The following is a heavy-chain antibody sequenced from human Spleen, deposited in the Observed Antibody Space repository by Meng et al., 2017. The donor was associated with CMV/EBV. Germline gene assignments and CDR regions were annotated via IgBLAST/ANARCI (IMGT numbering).Heavy chain of an antibody. CDR1: GYTFTGYY. CDR2: INPNSGGT. J-gene: IGHJ4*02. D-gene: IGHD1-26*01. Sequence: ASVKVSCKVSGYTFTGYYMHWVRQAPGQGLEWMGWINPNSGGTNYAQKFQGRVTMTRDTSISTAYMELSRLRSDDTAVYYCATIPVGATPTDYWGQGTLVTVSS. V-gene: IGHV1-2*02. CDR3: ATIPVGATPTDY.